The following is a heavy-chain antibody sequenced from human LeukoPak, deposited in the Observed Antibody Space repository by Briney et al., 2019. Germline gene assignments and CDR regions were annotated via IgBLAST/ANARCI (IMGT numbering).Heavy chain of an antibody. Sequence: GGSLRLSCAASGFTFSRYWMSWVRQAPGKGLDWVANIRPDGSEEQYVGSVKGRFTISRDNAKNSLFLQMNSLRAEDTAVYYCARYSRSADSFWGQGTLVTVSS. CDR2: IRPDGSEE. V-gene: IGHV3-7*01. CDR3: ARYSRSADSF. CDR1: GFTFSRYW. J-gene: IGHJ4*02. D-gene: IGHD2-21*01.